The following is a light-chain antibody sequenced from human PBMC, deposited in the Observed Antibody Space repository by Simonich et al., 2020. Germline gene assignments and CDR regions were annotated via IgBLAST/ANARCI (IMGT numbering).Light chain of an antibody. CDR3: SSYTSSSTVV. CDR1: SSAVGGYNY. J-gene: IGLJ2*01. V-gene: IGLV2-14*03. CDR2: DFS. Sequence: QSALTQPSSVSGSPGQSLTISCPGTSSAVGGYNYVSWYQQHPGKAPHLMIYDFSKRPTGVSNRFSGSKSGNTASLTISGLQAEDEADYYCSSYTSSSTVVFGGGTKLTVL.